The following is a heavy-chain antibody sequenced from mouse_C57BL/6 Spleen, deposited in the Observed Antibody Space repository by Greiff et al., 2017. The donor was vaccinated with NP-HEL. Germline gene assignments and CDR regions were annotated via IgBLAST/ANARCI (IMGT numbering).Heavy chain of an antibody. J-gene: IGHJ3*01. V-gene: IGHV5-4*01. CDR3: ARDAGYYFAY. D-gene: IGHD2-3*01. CDR1: GFTFSSYA. Sequence: EVHLVESGGGLVKPGGSLKLSCAASGFTFSSYAMSWVRQTPEKRLEWVATISDGGSYTYYPDNVKGRFTISRDNAKNNLYLQMSHLKSEDTAMYYCARDAGYYFAYWGQGTLVTVSA. CDR2: ISDGGSYT.